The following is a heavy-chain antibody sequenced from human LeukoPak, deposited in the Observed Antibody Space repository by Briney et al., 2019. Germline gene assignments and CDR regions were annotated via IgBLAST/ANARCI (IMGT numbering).Heavy chain of an antibody. CDR2: ISYDGSNK. CDR3: ARVSLRFLEWSYFDY. CDR1: GFTFSSYA. D-gene: IGHD3-3*01. V-gene: IGHV3-30*01. Sequence: GRSLRLSCAASGFTFSSYAMHWVRQAPGKGLEWVAVISYDGSNKYYADSVRGRFTISRDNSKNTLYLQMNSLRAEDTAVYYCARVSLRFLEWSYFDYWGQGTLVTVSS. J-gene: IGHJ4*02.